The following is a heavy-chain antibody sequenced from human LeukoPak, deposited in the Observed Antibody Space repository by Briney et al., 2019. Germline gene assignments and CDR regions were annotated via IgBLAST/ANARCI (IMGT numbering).Heavy chain of an antibody. J-gene: IGHJ4*02. CDR2: IKSQTDGGTT. CDR3: TTGTWIQLWLADY. D-gene: IGHD5-18*01. CDR1: GFTFTNAC. Sequence: PGGSLRLSCKGSGFTFTNACMSWVRLAPGKGLEWVGHIKSQTDGGTTDYAAPVKGRFTISRDDSKNTLYLQLNSLKTEDTAVYYCTTGTWIQLWLADYWGQGTPVTVSS. V-gene: IGHV3-15*01.